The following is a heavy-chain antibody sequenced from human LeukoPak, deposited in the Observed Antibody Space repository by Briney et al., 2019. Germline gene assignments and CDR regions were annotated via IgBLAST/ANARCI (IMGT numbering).Heavy chain of an antibody. J-gene: IGHJ4*02. CDR1: GFTFSSYE. CDR2: ISSSGSTI. V-gene: IGHV3-48*03. Sequence: GGSLRLSCAASGFTFSSYEMNWVRQAPGKGLEWVSYISSSGSTIYYADSVKGRFTISRDNAKNSLYLQMNSLRAEDTAVYYCARDGRVGAIVYWGQGTLVTVSS. CDR3: ARDGRVGAIVY. D-gene: IGHD1-26*01.